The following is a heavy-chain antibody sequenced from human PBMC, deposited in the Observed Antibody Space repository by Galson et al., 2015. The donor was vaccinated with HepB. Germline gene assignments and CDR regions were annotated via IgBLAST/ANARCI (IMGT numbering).Heavy chain of an antibody. CDR3: ASTVTTYGGGGFYYYGMDV. CDR1: GYTFTSYA. V-gene: IGHV1-3*01. CDR2: INAGNGNT. J-gene: IGHJ6*02. Sequence: SVKVSCKASGYTFTSYAMHWVRQAPGQRLEWMGWINAGNGNTKYSQKFQGRVTITRDTSASTAYMELSSLRSEDTAVYYCASTVTTYGGGGFYYYGMDVWGQGTTVTVSS. D-gene: IGHD4-17*01.